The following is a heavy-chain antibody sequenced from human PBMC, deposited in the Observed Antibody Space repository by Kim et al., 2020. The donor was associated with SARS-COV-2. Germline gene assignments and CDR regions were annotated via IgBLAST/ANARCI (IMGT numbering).Heavy chain of an antibody. D-gene: IGHD2-2*02. CDR1: GGSISSYY. Sequence: SETLSLTCTVSGGSISSYYWSWIRQPPGKGLEWIGYIYYSGSTNYNPSLKSRVTISVDTSKNQFSLKLSSVTAADTAVYYCASIPVGLYYFDYWGQGTLVTVSS. J-gene: IGHJ4*02. CDR2: IYYSGST. V-gene: IGHV4-59*13. CDR3: ASIPVGLYYFDY.